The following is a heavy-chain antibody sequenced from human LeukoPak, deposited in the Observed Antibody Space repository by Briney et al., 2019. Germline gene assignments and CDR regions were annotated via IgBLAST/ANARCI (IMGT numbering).Heavy chain of an antibody. J-gene: IGHJ4*02. CDR2: ISGSGGST. CDR1: GFTFSSYA. CDR3: AKSGKGSSGYFDY. Sequence: PGGSLRPSCAASGFTFSSYAMSWVRQAPGKGLEWVSAISGSGGSTYYADSVKGRFTISRDNSKNTLYLQMNSLRAEDTAVYYCAKSGKGSSGYFDYWGQGTLVTVSS. D-gene: IGHD6-13*01. V-gene: IGHV3-23*01.